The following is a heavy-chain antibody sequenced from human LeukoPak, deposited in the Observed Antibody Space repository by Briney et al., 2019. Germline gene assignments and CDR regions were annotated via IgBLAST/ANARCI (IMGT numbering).Heavy chain of an antibody. V-gene: IGHV4-34*01. CDR3: ARGSQWLERTRNWFDP. CDR2: INHSGST. Sequence: SETLSLTCAVYGGSFSGYYWSWIRPPPGKGLEWIGEINHSGSTNYNPSLKSRVTISVDTSKNQFSLKLSSVTAADTTVYYCARGSQWLERTRNWFDPWGQGTLVIVSS. D-gene: IGHD6-19*01. J-gene: IGHJ5*02. CDR1: GGSFSGYY.